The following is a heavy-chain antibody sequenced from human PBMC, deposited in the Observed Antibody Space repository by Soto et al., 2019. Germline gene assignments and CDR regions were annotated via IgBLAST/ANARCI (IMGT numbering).Heavy chain of an antibody. CDR1: GGSVSSGSYY. D-gene: IGHD5-18*01. CDR3: ARDRAPMDTAMGRGSYYFDY. V-gene: IGHV4-61*01. Sequence: PSETLSLTCTVSGGSVSSGSYYWSWIRQPPGKGLEWIGYIYYSGSTNYNPSLKSRVTISVDTSKNQSSLKLSSVTAADTAVYYCARDRAPMDTAMGRGSYYFDYWGQGTLVTVSS. CDR2: IYYSGST. J-gene: IGHJ4*02.